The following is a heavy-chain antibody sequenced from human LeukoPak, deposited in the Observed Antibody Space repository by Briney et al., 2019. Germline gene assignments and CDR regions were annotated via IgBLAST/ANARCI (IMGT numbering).Heavy chain of an antibody. Sequence: GGSLRLSCAASGFTFSSYAMSWVRQAPGKGLEWVSAISGSGGSTYYADSVKGRFTISRDNSKNTLYLQMNSLRAEDTAVSYCAKDRYSYWGTDFDYWGQGTLVTVSS. CDR2: ISGSGGST. CDR3: AKDRYSYWGTDFDY. V-gene: IGHV3-23*01. J-gene: IGHJ4*02. D-gene: IGHD5-18*01. CDR1: GFTFSSYA.